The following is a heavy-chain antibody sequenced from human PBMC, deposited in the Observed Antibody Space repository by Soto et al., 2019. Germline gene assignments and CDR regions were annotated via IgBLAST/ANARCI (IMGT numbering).Heavy chain of an antibody. D-gene: IGHD6-19*01. Sequence: ASVKVSCKASGYTFTSYGISWVRQAPGQGLEWMGWISAYNGNTNYAQKLQGRVTMTTDTSTSTAYMELRSLRSDDTAVYYCARAQPSIAVVAHFAYGARGTRVPVSS. CDR3: ARAQPSIAVVAHFAY. CDR2: ISAYNGNT. CDR1: GYTFTSYG. V-gene: IGHV1-18*01. J-gene: IGHJ4*02.